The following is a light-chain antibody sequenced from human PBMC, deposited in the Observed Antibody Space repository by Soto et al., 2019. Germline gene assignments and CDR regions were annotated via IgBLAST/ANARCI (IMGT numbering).Light chain of an antibody. J-gene: IGKJ1*01. CDR1: QSGSSSY. CDR2: GAS. Sequence: EIVLIQSPRTLALYPGERPTIXXRTSQSGSSSYLAWYQHKPGQAPXPLIYGASSRATGALDRFSGSGSETDFTLIISRLQPEDFAVYYCQQYDSSPPTFGQGTRWIS. V-gene: IGKV3-20*01. CDR3: QQYDSSPPT.